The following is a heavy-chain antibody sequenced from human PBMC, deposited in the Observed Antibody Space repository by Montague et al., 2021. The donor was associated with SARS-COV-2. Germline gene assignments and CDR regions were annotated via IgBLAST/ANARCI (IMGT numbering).Heavy chain of an antibody. D-gene: IGHD5-18*01. J-gene: IGHJ4*02. CDR1: GGPISGSSDY. V-gene: IGHV4-39*01. CDR3: ARREYSYGWGD. CDR2: VYYSGNT. Sequence: SETLSLTCTVTGGPISGSSDYWGWIRQSPGKGLEWIASVYYSGNTYYXPHLKSRLTISVDTSKNQFSLKLNSVTAADTALYYCARREYSYGWGDWGQGTLVTVSS.